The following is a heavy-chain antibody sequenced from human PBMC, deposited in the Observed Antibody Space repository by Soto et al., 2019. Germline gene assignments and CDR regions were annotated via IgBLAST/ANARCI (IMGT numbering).Heavy chain of an antibody. Sequence: EVQLVESGGGLVQPGGSLRLSCEASGFMFSSYWMHWVRQAPGKGLVWVSRSKRDGISTGYANSVKGRFTISRDNAKNTPYLQMSSLGADDTAVYYCGRECIIGHVDSWGQGTLVTVSS. J-gene: IGHJ5*01. D-gene: IGHD2-8*01. CDR2: SKRDGIST. V-gene: IGHV3-74*01. CDR1: GFMFSSYW. CDR3: GRECIIGHVDS.